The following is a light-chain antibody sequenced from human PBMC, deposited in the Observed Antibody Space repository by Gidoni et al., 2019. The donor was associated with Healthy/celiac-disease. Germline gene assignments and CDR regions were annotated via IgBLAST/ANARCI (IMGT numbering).Light chain of an antibody. V-gene: IGKV1-6*01. CDR3: LQDYNFPPT. J-gene: IGKJ1*01. Sequence: AIHMTQSPSSLSASVGDRVTITCQASQGIRNDLGWYQQKPGKAPKLLIYAASSLQSGVPSRFSGSGSGTDFTLTISSLQPEDFATYYCLQDYNFPPTFGQGTKVEIK. CDR2: AAS. CDR1: QGIRND.